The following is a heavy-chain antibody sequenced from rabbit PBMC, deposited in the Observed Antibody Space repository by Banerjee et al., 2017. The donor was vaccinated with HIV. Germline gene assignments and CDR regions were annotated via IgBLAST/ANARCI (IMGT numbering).Heavy chain of an antibody. CDR2: INTSSGNT. J-gene: IGHJ4*01. D-gene: IGHD1-1*01. CDR1: GIDFSSYG. CDR3: ARDGASGYNFNL. Sequence: QEQLVESGGGLVTLGGSLKLSCKASGIDFSSYGINWVRQAPGKGLEWIACINTSSGNTVYANWAKGRFTISRTSSTTVTLQMTSLTAADTATYFCARDGASGYNFNLWGQGTLVT. V-gene: IGHV1S45*01.